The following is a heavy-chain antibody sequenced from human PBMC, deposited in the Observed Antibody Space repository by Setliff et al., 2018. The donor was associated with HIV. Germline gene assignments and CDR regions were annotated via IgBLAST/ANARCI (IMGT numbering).Heavy chain of an antibody. V-gene: IGHV4-59*12. CDR2: IYYSGSP. Sequence: TSETLSLTCTVSNGSISNYYWSWIRQPPGKGLQWIGYIYYSGSPNYNPSLKSRVTISVDKSKNYFTLKMIPVTAADTAMYYCAGSIYNRDRFDYWGQGTLVTVSS. J-gene: IGHJ4*02. CDR1: NGSISNYY. D-gene: IGHD1-1*01. CDR3: AGSIYNRDRFDY.